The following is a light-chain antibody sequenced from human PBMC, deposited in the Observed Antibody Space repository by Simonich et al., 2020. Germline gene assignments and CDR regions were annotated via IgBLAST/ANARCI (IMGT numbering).Light chain of an antibody. CDR3: QQYGSSHHT. J-gene: IGKJ2*01. Sequence: EIVLTQSPGTLSLSPGERATLSCRASQCVSSSYLAWYQQKPGLAPRLLIYDASSRAPGIPDRFSGSGSGTDFTLTISRLEPEDFAVYYCQQYGSSHHTFGQGTKLEIK. CDR2: DAS. V-gene: IGKV3D-20*01. CDR1: QCVSSSY.